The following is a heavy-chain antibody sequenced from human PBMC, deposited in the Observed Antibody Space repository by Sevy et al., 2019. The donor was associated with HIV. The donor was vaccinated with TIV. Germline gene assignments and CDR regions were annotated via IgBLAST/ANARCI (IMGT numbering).Heavy chain of an antibody. CDR3: ARDLPPSATTVAQFDY. CDR1: GFTFSSYE. J-gene: IGHJ4*02. V-gene: IGHV3-48*03. D-gene: IGHD4-17*01. CDR2: ISNSGSDI. Sequence: GGSLRLSCVASGFTFSSYEMNWVRQAPGKGLEWVSYISNSGSDIHYSDSLRGRFTISRDNDKNSLFLQMNSLRADDTAVYYGARDLPPSATTVAQFDYWGQGTLVTV.